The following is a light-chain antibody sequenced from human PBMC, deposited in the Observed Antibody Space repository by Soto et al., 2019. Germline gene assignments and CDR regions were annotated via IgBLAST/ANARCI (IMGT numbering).Light chain of an antibody. V-gene: IGKV1-5*03. Sequence: DVQMTQSPSTLSASVGDRVTITCRASQNIGVWLAWFQQKPGRAPKLLIYKASNLESGVPSTFSGSASGTEFTLTISSLQPADFATYYCQQYYDYSWTFGQGTKVDIK. CDR3: QQYYDYSWT. J-gene: IGKJ1*01. CDR2: KAS. CDR1: QNIGVW.